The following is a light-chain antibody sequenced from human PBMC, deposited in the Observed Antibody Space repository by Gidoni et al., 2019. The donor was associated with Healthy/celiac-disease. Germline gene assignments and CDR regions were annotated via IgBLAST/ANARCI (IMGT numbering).Light chain of an antibody. V-gene: IGKV3-20*01. CDR3: QQYGSF. J-gene: IGKJ2*01. Sequence: IVFTQSPGTLSLSPGERATLSCRASLSVSSSYLAWYQPKPGQAPRLLIYGAASRATGIPDRFSGRGSGTDFTLTISRLEPEDFAVYYCQQYGSFFGQGTKLEIK. CDR2: GAA. CDR1: LSVSSSY.